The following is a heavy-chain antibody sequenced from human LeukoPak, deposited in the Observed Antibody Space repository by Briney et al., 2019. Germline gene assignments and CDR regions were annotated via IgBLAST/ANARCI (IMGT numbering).Heavy chain of an antibody. CDR2: INPSGGST. D-gene: IGHD3-16*02. CDR3: ARVREYDYVWGSYRYEHYFDY. Sequence: ASVKVSCKASGYTFTSYYMHWVRQAPGQGLEWMGIINPSGGSTSYAQKFQGRVTMTRNTSISTAYMELSSLRSEDTAVYYCARVREYDYVWGSYRYEHYFDYWGQGTLVTVSS. J-gene: IGHJ4*02. CDR1: GYTFTSYY. V-gene: IGHV1-46*01.